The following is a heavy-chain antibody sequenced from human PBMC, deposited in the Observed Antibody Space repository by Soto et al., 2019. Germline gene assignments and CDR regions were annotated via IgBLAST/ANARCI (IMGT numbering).Heavy chain of an antibody. CDR2: IYHSGST. J-gene: IGHJ5*02. Sequence: SETLSLTCAVSGGSISSSNWWSWVRQPPGKGLEWIGEIYHSGSTNYNPSLKSRVTISVDKSKNQFSLKLSSVTAADTAVYYCAGSVFGWFGETITQEHNWFVPWGQGTLVTVSS. CDR3: AGSVFGWFGETITQEHNWFVP. V-gene: IGHV4-4*02. CDR1: GGSISSSNW. D-gene: IGHD3-10*01.